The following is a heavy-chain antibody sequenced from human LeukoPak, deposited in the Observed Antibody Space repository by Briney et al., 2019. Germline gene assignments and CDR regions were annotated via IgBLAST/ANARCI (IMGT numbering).Heavy chain of an antibody. CDR3: ARGKSRGSHIDY. J-gene: IGHJ4*02. Sequence: SETLSLTCTVSGYSISSGYYWGWIRQPPGQGLEWIGSFYDSGNTYYNPSLKSRVTISVDTSKNQFSLKVRSVTAADTAVYFCARGKSRGSHIDYWGQGTLVTVSS. D-gene: IGHD1-26*01. CDR1: GYSISSGYY. CDR2: FYDSGNT. V-gene: IGHV4-38-2*02.